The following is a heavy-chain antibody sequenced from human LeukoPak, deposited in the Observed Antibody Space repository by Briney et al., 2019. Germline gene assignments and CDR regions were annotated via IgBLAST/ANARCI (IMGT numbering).Heavy chain of an antibody. CDR1: GYTFTIYG. V-gene: IGHV1-18*01. J-gene: IGHJ4*02. CDR3: ARNYYDSSGYYLVEYYFDY. D-gene: IGHD3-22*01. Sequence: ASVTVSFKASGYTFTIYGISWVRQAPGQGREGMGWISAYNGNTNYAQKFQGRVTITADKSTSTAYMELSSLRSEDTAVYFCARNYYDSSGYYLVEYYFDYWGQGTLVTVSS. CDR2: ISAYNGNT.